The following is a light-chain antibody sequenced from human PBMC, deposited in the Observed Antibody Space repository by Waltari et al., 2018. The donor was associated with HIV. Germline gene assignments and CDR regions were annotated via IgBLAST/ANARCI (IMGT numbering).Light chain of an antibody. V-gene: IGKV4-1*01. CDR3: QQYYSHPRT. CDR1: QSILFSTTNSNY. Sequence: DIVLTQSTDSLTVSLVERAHITCKASQSILFSTTNSNYLAWYQQKPGHPPKLLISWASGRRSGVPDRFSGAGSGTDFTLTITSLQAEDVAVYYCQQYYSHPRTFGQGTKLEI. CDR2: WAS. J-gene: IGKJ2*01.